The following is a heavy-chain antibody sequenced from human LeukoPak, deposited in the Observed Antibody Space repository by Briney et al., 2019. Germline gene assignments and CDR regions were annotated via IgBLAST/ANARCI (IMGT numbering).Heavy chain of an antibody. CDR2: INPNSGGT. V-gene: IGHV1-2*02. CDR1: GYTFTGYY. CDR3: ARVDVVVHVGMDV. Sequence: ASVKVSCKASGYTFTGYYMHWVRQAPGQGLEWMGWINPNSGGTNYAQKFQGRVTMTRDTSISTAYMELSRLRSDDTAVYYCARVDVVVHVGMDVWGQGTTVIVSS. D-gene: IGHD2-2*01. J-gene: IGHJ6*02.